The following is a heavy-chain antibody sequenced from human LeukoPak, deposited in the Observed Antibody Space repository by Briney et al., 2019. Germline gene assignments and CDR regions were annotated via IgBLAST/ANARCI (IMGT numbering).Heavy chain of an antibody. CDR1: GFTFKNYG. D-gene: IGHD2-15*01. Sequence: PGGSLRLSCEGSGFTFKNYGMSWVRQSPGKGLQWVSGISGGGGSTYYADSVKGRFTISRDNSNNTLYLQMNSLRAEDTAVYYCAKVDGVAVAARLAYFDYWGQGTLVTVSS. V-gene: IGHV3-23*01. CDR3: AKVDGVAVAARLAYFDY. CDR2: ISGGGGST. J-gene: IGHJ4*02.